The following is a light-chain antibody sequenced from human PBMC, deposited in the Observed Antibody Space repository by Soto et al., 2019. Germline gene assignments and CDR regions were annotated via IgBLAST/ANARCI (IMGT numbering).Light chain of an antibody. CDR1: SGHSTYA. CDR3: QTWVTGPPWV. V-gene: IGLV4-69*01. Sequence: QSVLTQSPSASASLGASVKLTCTLSSGHSTYAIAWHQQRPEKGPRYLMKLNSDGSHNKGDGIPDRFSGSSSGAERYLTISSLQSEDEADYDCQTWVTGPPWVFGGGTKLTVL. J-gene: IGLJ3*02. CDR2: LNSDGSH.